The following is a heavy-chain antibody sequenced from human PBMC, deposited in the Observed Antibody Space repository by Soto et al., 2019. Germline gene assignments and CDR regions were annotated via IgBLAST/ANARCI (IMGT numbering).Heavy chain of an antibody. D-gene: IGHD3-22*01. V-gene: IGHV4-30-2*01. CDR1: GGSISSGGYS. J-gene: IGHJ5*02. CDR3: ARLGYYYDSSGPPARWFDP. Sequence: NPSETLSLTCAVSGGSISSGGYSWSWIRQPPGKGLEWIGYIYHSGSTYYNPSLKSRVTISVDRSKNQFSLKLSSVTAADTAVYYCARLGYYYDSSGPPARWFDPWGQGTLVTVSS. CDR2: IYHSGST.